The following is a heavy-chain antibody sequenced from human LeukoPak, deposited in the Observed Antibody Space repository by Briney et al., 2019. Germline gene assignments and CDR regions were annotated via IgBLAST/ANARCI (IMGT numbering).Heavy chain of an antibody. D-gene: IGHD3-10*01. CDR3: ARSMVRGVIIIH. J-gene: IGHJ4*02. CDR2: INPNSGGT. CDR1: GYTFTGYY. V-gene: IGHV1-2*02. Sequence: ASVKVSCTASGYTFTGYYMHWVRQAPGQGLEWMGWINPNSGGTNYAQKFQGRVTMTRDTSISTAYMGLSRLRSDDTAVYYCARSMVRGVIIIHWGQGTLVTVSS.